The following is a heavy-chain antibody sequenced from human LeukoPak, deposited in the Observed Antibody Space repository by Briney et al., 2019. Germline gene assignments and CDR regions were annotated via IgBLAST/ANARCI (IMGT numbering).Heavy chain of an antibody. CDR3: TRSFYDSSGSSRLGY. V-gene: IGHV3-73*01. J-gene: IGHJ4*02. Sequence: GGSLRLSCAASGFTFSSYGMHWVRQASGKGLEWVGRIRSKANSYATAYATSVKGRFTISRDDSKNTAYLQMNSLKTEDTAVYYCTRSFYDSSGSSRLGYWGQGTLVTVSS. D-gene: IGHD3-22*01. CDR1: GFTFSSYG. CDR2: IRSKANSYAT.